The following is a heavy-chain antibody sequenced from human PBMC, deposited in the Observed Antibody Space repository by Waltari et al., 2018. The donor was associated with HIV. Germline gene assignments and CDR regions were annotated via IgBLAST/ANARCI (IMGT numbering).Heavy chain of an antibody. CDR1: SNSAA. CDR3: ARDQGYSYGDYYYYYMDV. V-gene: IGHV6-1*01. D-gene: IGHD5-18*01. CDR2: TYYRSKWYN. Sequence: QVQLQQSGPGLVKPSQTLSSNSAAWNWIRQSPSRGLEWLGRTYYRSKWYNDYAISVRSRITINPDISKNQFSLQLNSVTPEDTAVYYCARDQGYSYGDYYYYYMDVWGTGTTVTVSS. J-gene: IGHJ6*03.